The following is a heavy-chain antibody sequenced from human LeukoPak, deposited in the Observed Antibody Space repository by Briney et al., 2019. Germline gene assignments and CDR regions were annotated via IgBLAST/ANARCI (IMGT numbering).Heavy chain of an antibody. CDR3: AKDRYSSGWYCDY. CDR2: VNPSGDST. Sequence: ASVKASCKASGYTFTSYYVHWVRQAPGQGLEWMGIVNPSGDSTGYAQKFQGRVTMTRDTSTSTVYMELSSLRSEDTAVYYCAKDRYSSGWYCDYWGQGTLVTVSP. CDR1: GYTFTSYY. D-gene: IGHD6-19*01. J-gene: IGHJ4*02. V-gene: IGHV1-46*01.